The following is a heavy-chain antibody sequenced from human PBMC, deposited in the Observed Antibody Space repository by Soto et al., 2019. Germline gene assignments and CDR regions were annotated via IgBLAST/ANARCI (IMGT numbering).Heavy chain of an antibody. J-gene: IGHJ4*02. CDR3: ARDERDYYDSSGPYFDY. CDR1: GFTFISYA. V-gene: IGHV3-30-3*01. CDR2: ISYDGSNK. Sequence: PEGSLSLSCAASGFTFISYAMHWVRQAPGKGLEWVAVISYDGSNKYYADSVKGRFTISRDNSKNTLYLQMNSLRAEDTAVYYCARDERDYYDSSGPYFDYWGQGTLVTVSS. D-gene: IGHD3-22*01.